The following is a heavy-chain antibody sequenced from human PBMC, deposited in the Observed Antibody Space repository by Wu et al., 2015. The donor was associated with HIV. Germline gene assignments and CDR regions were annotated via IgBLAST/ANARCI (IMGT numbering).Heavy chain of an antibody. V-gene: IGHV1-69*13. CDR1: GGTFSSYA. CDR2: IIPIFGTA. D-gene: IGHD5-18*01. CDR3: CALLGGLQLWPFGFDI. Sequence: QVQLVQSGAEVKKPGSSVKVSCKASGGTFSSYAISWVRQAPGQGLEWMGRIIPIFGTANYAQKFQGRVTITADESTSTAYMELSSLRSEDTAVYYCCALLGGLQLWPFGFDIWAKGQWSRLF. J-gene: IGHJ3*02.